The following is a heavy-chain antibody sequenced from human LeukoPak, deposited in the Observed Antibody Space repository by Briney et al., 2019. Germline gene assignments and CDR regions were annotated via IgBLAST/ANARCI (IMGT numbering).Heavy chain of an antibody. J-gene: IGHJ5*02. V-gene: IGHV4-34*01. Sequence: SETLSLTCAVYGGSFSGYYWSWIRQPPGKGLEWIGEINHSESTNYNPSLKSRVTISVDTSKNQFSLKLSSVTAADTAVYYCARGVPQGRKRFDPWGQGTLVTVSS. CDR1: GGSFSGYY. D-gene: IGHD1-1*01. CDR2: INHSEST. CDR3: ARGVPQGRKRFDP.